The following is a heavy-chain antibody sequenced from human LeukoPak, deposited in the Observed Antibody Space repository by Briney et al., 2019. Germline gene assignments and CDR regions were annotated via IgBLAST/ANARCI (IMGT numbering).Heavy chain of an antibody. J-gene: IGHJ3*02. CDR2: ISTAGDT. CDR3: ARAPGGNYYNI. Sequence: QPGGSLRLSRAASGFTFSTYDMHWVRHTTGKGLEWVSAISTAGDTYYAGSVKGRFTISRENAKNSLYLQMNSLRAGDTAVYYCARAPGGNYYNIWGQGTMVTVSS. D-gene: IGHD3-10*01. V-gene: IGHV3-13*01. CDR1: GFTFSTYD.